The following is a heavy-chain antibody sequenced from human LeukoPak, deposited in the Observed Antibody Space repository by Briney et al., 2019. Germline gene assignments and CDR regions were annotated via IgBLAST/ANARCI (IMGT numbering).Heavy chain of an antibody. J-gene: IGHJ5*02. Sequence: GGSLRLSCAASGFTFSSYSMNWVRQAPGKGLEWVSSISSSSSYIYYADSVKGRFTISRDNAKNTLYLQMNSLRAEDTAVYYCARERGLLLRYWFDPWGQGTLVTVSS. CDR1: GFTFSSYS. CDR3: ARERGLLLRYWFDP. CDR2: ISSSSSYI. V-gene: IGHV3-21*01. D-gene: IGHD2/OR15-2a*01.